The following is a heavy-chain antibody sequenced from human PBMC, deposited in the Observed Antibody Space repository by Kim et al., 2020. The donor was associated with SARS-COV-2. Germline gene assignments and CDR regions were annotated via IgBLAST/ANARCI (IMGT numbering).Heavy chain of an antibody. J-gene: IGHJ4*02. Sequence: ASVKVSCKASGYTFSSYTIHWVRQAPGQRLEWMGWINAGAGGTKYSHDFQGRVTFSRDTSANTAYMELSSPRSEDTAVYYCARGRDQSKSVSGGTDYWGQGTLVTVSS. V-gene: IGHV1-3*01. CDR2: INAGAGGT. CDR1: GYTFSSYT. CDR3: ARGRDQSKSVSGGTDY. D-gene: IGHD3-10*01.